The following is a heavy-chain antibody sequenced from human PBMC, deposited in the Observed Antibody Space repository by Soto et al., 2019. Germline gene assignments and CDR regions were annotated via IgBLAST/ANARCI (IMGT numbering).Heavy chain of an antibody. CDR1: GFTFSSYS. J-gene: IGHJ4*02. CDR2: ISSSSSTI. V-gene: IGHV3-48*01. CDR3: ARGGRAGLD. D-gene: IGHD6-19*01. Sequence: GGSLRLSCASSGFTFSSYSMNLVRQAPGKGLEWVSYISSSSSTIYYADSVRGRFTISRDNAKNSMYLQMNSLRAEDTAVYYCARGGRAGLDWGQGTLVTVSS.